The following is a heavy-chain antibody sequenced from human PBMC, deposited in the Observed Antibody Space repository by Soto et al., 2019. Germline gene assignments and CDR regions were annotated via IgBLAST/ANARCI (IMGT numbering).Heavy chain of an antibody. V-gene: IGHV1-24*01. Sequence: ASVKVSCKVSGYTLTELSMHWVRQAPGKGLEWMGGFDPEDGETIYAQKFQGRVTMTEDTSTDTAYMELSSLRSEDTAVYYCARHYCSGGSCYLDYYYYMDVWGKGTTVTVSS. CDR2: FDPEDGET. CDR3: ARHYCSGGSCYLDYYYYMDV. J-gene: IGHJ6*03. D-gene: IGHD2-15*01. CDR1: GYTLTELS.